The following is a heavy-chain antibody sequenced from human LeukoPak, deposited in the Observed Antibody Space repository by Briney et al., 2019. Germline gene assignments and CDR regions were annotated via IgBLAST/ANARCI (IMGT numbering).Heavy chain of an antibody. V-gene: IGHV1-18*01. CDR3: ARDPTHTIFGVVPARYYMDV. D-gene: IGHD3-3*01. J-gene: IGHJ6*03. CDR1: GYTFTSYG. Sequence: ASVKVSCKASGYTFTSYGTSWVRQAPGQGLEWMGWISAYNGNTNYAQKLQGRVTMTTDTSTSTAYMELRSLRSDDTAVYYCARDPTHTIFGVVPARYYMDVWGKGTTVTVSS. CDR2: ISAYNGNT.